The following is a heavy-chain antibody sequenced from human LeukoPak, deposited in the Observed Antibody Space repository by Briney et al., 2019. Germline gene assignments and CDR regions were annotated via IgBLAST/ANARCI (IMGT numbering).Heavy chain of an antibody. CDR3: VKDQALLWYSYGDDY. Sequence: GGSLRLSCAASGFTFSSYWMHWVRQAPGKGLVWVSRINSDGSSTSYADSVKGRFTISRDNAKNTLYLQMNSLRAEDTAVYYCVKDQALLWYSYGDDYWGQGTLVTVSS. J-gene: IGHJ4*02. CDR2: INSDGSST. D-gene: IGHD5-18*01. V-gene: IGHV3-74*01. CDR1: GFTFSSYW.